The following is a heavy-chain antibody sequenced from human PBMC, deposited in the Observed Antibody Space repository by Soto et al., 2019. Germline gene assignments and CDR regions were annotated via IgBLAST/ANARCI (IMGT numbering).Heavy chain of an antibody. CDR1: GFTLSMYS. CDR3: ARDHLILPAHDFFYGSDV. Sequence: DVQLKESGGGLVQPRQSLRLSCEVSGFTLSMYSMTWVRQAPGKGLEWVAKIPQDGSDGHYLDSVKGRFTISRDNAKNSDYLQMNSLRADDTAVYYCARDHLILPAHDFFYGSDVWGQGAKVTVSS. V-gene: IGHV3-7*03. CDR2: IPQDGSDG. D-gene: IGHD2-21*02. J-gene: IGHJ6*02.